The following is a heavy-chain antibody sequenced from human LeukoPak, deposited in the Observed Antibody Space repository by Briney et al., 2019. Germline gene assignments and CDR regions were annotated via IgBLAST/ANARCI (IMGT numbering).Heavy chain of an antibody. CDR1: GFTVSDNY. Sequence: GGSLRLSCAASGFTVSDNYMTWVRQAPGKGLEWVSSIYSAGATHYAESVKGRFTISRDNSKNTLYLQMNSLRAEDMAVYYCARASNGLDYWGQGTLVTVSS. J-gene: IGHJ4*02. V-gene: IGHV3-53*01. CDR3: ARASNGLDY. CDR2: IYSAGAT.